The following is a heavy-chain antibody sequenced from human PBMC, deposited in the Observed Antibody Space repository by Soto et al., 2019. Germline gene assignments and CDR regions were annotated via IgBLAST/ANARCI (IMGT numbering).Heavy chain of an antibody. CDR2: IIPIFGTA. CDR3: ARYSSGWSTPRYYYGMDV. J-gene: IGHJ6*02. V-gene: IGHV1-69*13. Sequence: VEGSCKGFGGTFSSYAISRVGQAPGQGVEWMGGIIPIFGTANYAQKFQGRVTITADESTSTAYMEMSSLRSEDTAVYYCARYSSGWSTPRYYYGMDVWGQGTTVTVSS. D-gene: IGHD6-19*01. CDR1: GGTFSSYA.